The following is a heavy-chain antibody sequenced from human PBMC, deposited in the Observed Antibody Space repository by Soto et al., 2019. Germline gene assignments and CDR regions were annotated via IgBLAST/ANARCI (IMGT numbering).Heavy chain of an antibody. CDR1: GFTFSSFA. CDR2: ISGSGEST. Sequence: VGSLRLSCAASGFTFSSFAMSWVRQAPGKGLEWVSSISGSGESTYYADSVKGRLSISRDNSKNTLYLQMNSPRAEDTAVYYCAKRRAGGYYIFDYWGQGTPLTVSS. J-gene: IGHJ4*02. D-gene: IGHD3-10*01. V-gene: IGHV3-23*01. CDR3: AKRRAGGYYIFDY.